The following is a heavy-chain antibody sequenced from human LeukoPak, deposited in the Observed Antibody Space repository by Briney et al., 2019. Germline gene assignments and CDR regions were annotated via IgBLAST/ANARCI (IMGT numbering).Heavy chain of an antibody. D-gene: IGHD4-17*01. CDR1: GGSIGSSSYY. J-gene: IGHJ3*02. Sequence: PSETLSLTCTVSGGSIGSSSYYWGWIRQPPGKGLEWIGSIYYSGSTYYNPSLKSRVTISVDTSKNQFSLKLSSVTAADTAVYYCARDTRVYGDYESDAFDIWGQGTMVTVSS. CDR2: IYYSGST. V-gene: IGHV4-39*07. CDR3: ARDTRVYGDYESDAFDI.